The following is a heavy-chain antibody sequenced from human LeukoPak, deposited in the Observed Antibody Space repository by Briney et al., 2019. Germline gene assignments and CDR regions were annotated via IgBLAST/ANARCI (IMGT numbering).Heavy chain of an antibody. D-gene: IGHD6-13*01. CDR2: TYYRSKWYN. CDR1: GDSVSSNSAA. CDR3: ARDHSSSWYASRPVIDY. V-gene: IGHV6-1*01. J-gene: IGHJ4*02. Sequence: SQTLSLTCAISGDSVSSNSAAWNWIRQSPSRGLEWLGRTYYRSKWYNDYAVSVKSRITINPDTSKNQFSLQLNSVTPEDTAVYYCARDHSSSWYASRPVIDYWGQGTLVTVSS.